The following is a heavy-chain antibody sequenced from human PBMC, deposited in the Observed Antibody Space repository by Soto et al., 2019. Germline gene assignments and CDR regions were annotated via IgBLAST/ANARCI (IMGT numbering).Heavy chain of an antibody. J-gene: IGHJ5*02. CDR3: AREDGDYDGWFDP. V-gene: IGHV3-53*04. CDR2: IYSGGST. CDR1: GFTVSSNY. Sequence: EVQLVESGGGLVQPGGSLRLSCAASGFTVSSNYMSWVRQAPGKGLEWVSVIYSGGSTYYADSVKGRFTISRHNSKNTLYLQMNSLRAEDTAVYYCAREDGDYDGWFDPWGQGTLVTVSS. D-gene: IGHD4-17*01.